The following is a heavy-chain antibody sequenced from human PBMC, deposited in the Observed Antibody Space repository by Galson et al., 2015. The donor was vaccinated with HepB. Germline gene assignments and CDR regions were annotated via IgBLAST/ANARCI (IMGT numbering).Heavy chain of an antibody. D-gene: IGHD6-25*01. CDR1: GFTFSIYA. Sequence: SLRLSYAASGFTFSIYAMSWVRQAPGKGLEWVSAIDGSGDYTYYADSVKGRVTISRDNSQNTLSLQLNSLRAEDTAIYYCAKGSAAGRPYYFDYWGQGTLVAVSS. CDR2: IDGSGDYT. V-gene: IGHV3-23*01. CDR3: AKGSAAGRPYYFDY. J-gene: IGHJ4*02.